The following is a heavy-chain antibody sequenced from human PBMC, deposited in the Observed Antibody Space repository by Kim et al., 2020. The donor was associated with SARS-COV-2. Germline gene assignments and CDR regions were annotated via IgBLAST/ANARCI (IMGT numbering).Heavy chain of an antibody. CDR2: ISAYNGNT. D-gene: IGHD3-9*01. CDR3: ASSLIYDILTGYYNYYYYGMDV. J-gene: IGHJ6*02. CDR1: GYTFTSYG. V-gene: IGHV1-18*04. Sequence: ASVKVSCKASGYTFTSYGISWVRQAPGQGLEWMGWISAYNGNTNYAQKLQGRVTMTTDTSTSTAYMELRSLRSDDTAVYYCASSLIYDILTGYYNYYYYGMDVWGQGTTVTVSS.